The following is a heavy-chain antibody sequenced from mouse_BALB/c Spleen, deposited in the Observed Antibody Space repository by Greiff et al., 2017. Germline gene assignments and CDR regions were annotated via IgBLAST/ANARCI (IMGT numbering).Heavy chain of an antibody. CDR2: IYPGDGDT. D-gene: IGHD1-1*01. Sequence: VQLQQSGAELVRPGSSVKISCKASGYAFSSYWMNWVKQRPGQGLEWIGQIYPGDGDTNYNGKFKGKATLTADKSSSTAYMQLSSLTSEDSAVYFCARCYGSTFTGFAYWGQGTLVTVSA. CDR1: GYAFSSYW. V-gene: IGHV1-80*01. CDR3: ARCYGSTFTGFAY. J-gene: IGHJ3*01.